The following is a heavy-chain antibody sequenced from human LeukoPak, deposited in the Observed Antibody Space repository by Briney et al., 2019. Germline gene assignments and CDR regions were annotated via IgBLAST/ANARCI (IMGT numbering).Heavy chain of an antibody. V-gene: IGHV4-4*07. Sequence: PSETLSLTCTVSGVSISGYYWSWVRQPAGKGLEWIGRIYTSGSTNYNSSLKSRVTMSVDTSKNQFSLKLSSVTAADTAVYYCASEHYDFWSGYLTPPSDYWGQGTLVTVSS. CDR1: GVSISGYY. D-gene: IGHD3-3*01. J-gene: IGHJ4*02. CDR3: ASEHYDFWSGYLTPPSDY. CDR2: IYTSGST.